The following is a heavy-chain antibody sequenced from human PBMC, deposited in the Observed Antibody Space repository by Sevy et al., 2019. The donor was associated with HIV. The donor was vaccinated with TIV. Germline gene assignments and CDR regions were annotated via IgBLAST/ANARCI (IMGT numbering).Heavy chain of an antibody. CDR1: GFTFSSYN. Sequence: GSLRLSCAASGFTFSSYNMNWVRQAPGKGLEWVSSISSSSNYIYYADSMKGRFTISRDNAKNSLYLQMNSLRAEETAVYYCARVVAYCSGGSCFPGYYYGMDVWGQGTTVTVSS. D-gene: IGHD2-15*01. CDR2: ISSSSNYI. CDR3: ARVVAYCSGGSCFPGYYYGMDV. J-gene: IGHJ6*02. V-gene: IGHV3-21*01.